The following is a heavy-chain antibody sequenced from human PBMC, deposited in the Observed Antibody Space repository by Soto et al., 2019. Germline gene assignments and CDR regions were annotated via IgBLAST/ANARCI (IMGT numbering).Heavy chain of an antibody. J-gene: IGHJ6*02. D-gene: IGHD6-13*01. Sequence: GGSLRLSCAASGFTFSSYAMSWVRQTPGKGLEWVAVISYDGSNKYYADSVKGRFTISRDNSKNTLYLQMNSLRAEDTAVYYCAKPSSWYFYYGMDVWGQGTTVTVSS. CDR1: GFTFSSYA. CDR2: ISYDGSNK. CDR3: AKPSSWYFYYGMDV. V-gene: IGHV3-30-3*02.